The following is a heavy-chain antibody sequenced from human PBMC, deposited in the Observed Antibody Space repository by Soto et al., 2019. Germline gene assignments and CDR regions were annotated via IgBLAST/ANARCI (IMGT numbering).Heavy chain of an antibody. CDR2: VYTNGNT. CDR1: GDSFSGYY. V-gene: IGHV4-4*07. CDR3: AREAAEIVGDGYWCDP. D-gene: IGHD6-13*01. J-gene: IGHJ5*02. Sequence: QVQLQESGPGLVKPSETLSLTCTVSGDSFSGYYWGWIRQPAGQGLEWIGRVYTNGNTDYNPSLEGRVTVSVDTSKSQFALKLRSVTAADTAVYYCAREAAEIVGDGYWCDPWGQGTLVSVSS.